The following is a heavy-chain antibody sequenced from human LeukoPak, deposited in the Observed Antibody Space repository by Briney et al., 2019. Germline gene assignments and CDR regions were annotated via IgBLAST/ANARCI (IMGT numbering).Heavy chain of an antibody. J-gene: IGHJ4*02. Sequence: VGSVKVSCKASGYTFTSYDINWVRQATGQGLEWMGWMNPNSGNTGYAQKFQGRVTMTRNTSISTAYMELSSLRSEDTAVYYCASSHPFNDYGDYRPFDYWGQGTLVTVSS. CDR3: ASSHPFNDYGDYRPFDY. CDR2: MNPNSGNT. D-gene: IGHD4-17*01. V-gene: IGHV1-8*01. CDR1: GYTFTSYD.